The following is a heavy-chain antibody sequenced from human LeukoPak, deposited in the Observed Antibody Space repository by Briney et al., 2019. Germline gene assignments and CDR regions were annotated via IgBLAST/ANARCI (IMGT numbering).Heavy chain of an antibody. CDR3: ARVSHCSSTSRYGFHDAFDI. CDR2: MNPNGGNT. Sequence: ASVKVSCKASGYTFTSYDINWVRQATGQGLEWMGWMNPNGGNTGYAQKFQGRVTMTRNTSISTAYMELSSLRSEDTAVYYCARVSHCSSTSRYGFHDAFDIWGQGTMVTVSS. V-gene: IGHV1-8*01. D-gene: IGHD2-2*01. J-gene: IGHJ3*02. CDR1: GYTFTSYD.